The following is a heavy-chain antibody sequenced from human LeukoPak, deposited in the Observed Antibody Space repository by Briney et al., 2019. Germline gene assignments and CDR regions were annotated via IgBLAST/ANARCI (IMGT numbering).Heavy chain of an antibody. J-gene: IGHJ3*02. CDR2: IKQDGSEK. CDR1: GFTFSSYW. Sequence: PGGSLRLSCAASGFTFSSYWMSWVRQAPGKGLEWVANIKQDGSEKYYVDSVKGRFTISRDNAKNSLYLQMNSLRAEDTAVYYCARDRVLLWFGDRLDAFDIWGQGTMVTVSS. D-gene: IGHD3-10*01. CDR3: ARDRVLLWFGDRLDAFDI. V-gene: IGHV3-7*01.